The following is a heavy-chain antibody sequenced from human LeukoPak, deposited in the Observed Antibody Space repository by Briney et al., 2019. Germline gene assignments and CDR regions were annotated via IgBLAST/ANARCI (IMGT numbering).Heavy chain of an antibody. CDR1: GGSFSGYY. CDR3: ARAGSGYSSSWYVSHFAY. J-gene: IGHJ4*02. V-gene: IGHV4-34*01. Sequence: SETLSLTCAVYGGSFSGYYWSWIRQPPGKGLEWIGEINHSGSTNYKPSLKSRVTISVDTSKNQLSLKLSSVTAADTAVYYCARAGSGYSSSWYVSHFAYGGQGTLVTVSS. D-gene: IGHD6-13*01. CDR2: INHSGST.